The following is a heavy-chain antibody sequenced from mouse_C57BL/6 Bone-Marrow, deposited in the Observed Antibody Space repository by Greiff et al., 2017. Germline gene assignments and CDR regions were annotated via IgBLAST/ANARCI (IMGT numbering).Heavy chain of an antibody. CDR1: GYTFTDYY. J-gene: IGHJ2*01. Sequence: VQLQQSGPVLVKPGASVTMSCKASGYTFTDYYMNWVKQSHGKSLEWIGVINPYNGGTSYNQKFKGKATLTVDKSSSTAYMELNSLTSEDSAVYYCARHRDGYDRDYWGQGTTLTVSS. V-gene: IGHV1-19*01. CDR2: INPYNGGT. D-gene: IGHD2-2*01. CDR3: ARHRDGYDRDY.